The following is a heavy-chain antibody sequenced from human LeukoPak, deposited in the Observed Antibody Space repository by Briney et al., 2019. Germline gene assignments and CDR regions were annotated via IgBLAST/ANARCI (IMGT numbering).Heavy chain of an antibody. J-gene: IGHJ6*02. D-gene: IGHD1-26*01. Sequence: PGESLRLSCAGSGFTFSSYAMSWVRQAPGKGLEWVSTISGSGGAGTYYADSVKGRFTVSRDNSRNTLYLPMNSLRAEDTAVYYCVKDRGGSPFYGMDVWGQGTTVTVSS. V-gene: IGHV3-23*01. CDR2: ISGSGGAGT. CDR1: GFTFSSYA. CDR3: VKDRGGSPFYGMDV.